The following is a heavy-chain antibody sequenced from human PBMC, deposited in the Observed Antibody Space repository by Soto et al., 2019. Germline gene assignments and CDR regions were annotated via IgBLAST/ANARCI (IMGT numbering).Heavy chain of an antibody. D-gene: IGHD1-20*01. CDR3: ARGHDPIVNYYFDY. V-gene: IGHV4-31*03. J-gene: IGHJ4*02. Sequence: QVQLQESGPGLVKPSQTLSLTCTVSGGSISSGGYYWSWIRQHPGKGLEWIGYIYYSGSTYYNPSPKSRVTLSVDTSKNQFSVKLSSGTAADTAVYYWARGHDPIVNYYFDYWGQGTLVTVSS. CDR2: IYYSGST. CDR1: GGSISSGGYY.